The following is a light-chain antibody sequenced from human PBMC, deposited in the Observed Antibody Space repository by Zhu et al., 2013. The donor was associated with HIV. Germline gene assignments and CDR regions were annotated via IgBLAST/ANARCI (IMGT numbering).Light chain of an antibody. CDR1: QSVSSSY. V-gene: IGKV3-20*01. CDR3: QQYGNSPT. Sequence: EIVLTQSPGTLSLSPGERATLSCRASQSVSSSYLAWYQQKPGQAPRLLIYGASSRATGIPDRFSGSASGTDFTLTISRLEPEDFAVYFCQQYGNSPTFGQGTKVEIK. CDR2: GAS. J-gene: IGKJ1*01.